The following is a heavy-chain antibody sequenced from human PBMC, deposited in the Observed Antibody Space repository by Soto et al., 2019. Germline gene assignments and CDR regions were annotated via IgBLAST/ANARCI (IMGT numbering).Heavy chain of an antibody. Sequence: QVQLQESGPGLVKPSQTLSLTCTVSGGSISSGGYYWSWIRQHPGKGLEWIGYIYYSGSTYYNPALKCRVTRSVDTSKIQFSLKLSSVTAADTAVYYCARELRFGEDYYGMDVWGQGTTVTVSS. J-gene: IGHJ6*02. CDR2: IYYSGST. D-gene: IGHD3-10*01. CDR1: GGSISSGGYY. CDR3: ARELRFGEDYYGMDV. V-gene: IGHV4-31*03.